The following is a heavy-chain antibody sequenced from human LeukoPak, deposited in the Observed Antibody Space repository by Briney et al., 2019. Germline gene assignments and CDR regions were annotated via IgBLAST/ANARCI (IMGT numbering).Heavy chain of an antibody. CDR1: GGSISSGSYY. Sequence: SRTLSLTCTVSGGSISSGSYYWSWIRQPAGKGLEWIGRIYTSGSTNYNPSLKSRVTISVDTTKNQFSLKLSSVTAADTAVYYCARESIGYSYGFDYWGQGTLVTVSS. CDR2: IYTSGST. CDR3: ARESIGYSYGFDY. D-gene: IGHD5-18*01. J-gene: IGHJ4*02. V-gene: IGHV4-61*02.